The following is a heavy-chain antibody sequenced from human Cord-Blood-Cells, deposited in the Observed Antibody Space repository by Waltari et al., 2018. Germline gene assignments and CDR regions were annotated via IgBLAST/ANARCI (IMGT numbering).Heavy chain of an antibody. CDR3: ARGGNVVVPAAIEEIDY. V-gene: IGHV4-34*01. CDR1: GGSFSGYY. J-gene: IGHJ4*02. D-gene: IGHD2-2*01. Sequence: QVQLQQWGAGLLKPSETLSLTCAGYGGSFSGYYWSWIRQPPGKGREWIGEINHSGSTNYNPSLKSRVTISVDTSKNQCSLKLGSVTAADTAVYYCARGGNVVVPAAIEEIDYWGQGTLVTVSS. CDR2: INHSGST.